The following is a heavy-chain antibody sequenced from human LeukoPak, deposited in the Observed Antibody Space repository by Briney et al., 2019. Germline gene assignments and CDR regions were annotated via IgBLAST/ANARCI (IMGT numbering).Heavy chain of an antibody. Sequence: GGSLRLSCAASGFTFSSYAMSWVRQAPGKGLEWVSAISGSGGSTYYADSVKGRFTIPRDNSKNTLYLQMNSLRAEDTAVYYCAKDLSEEVTPEIWGQGTMVTVSS. CDR1: GFTFSSYA. CDR3: AKDLSEEVTPEI. CDR2: ISGSGGST. D-gene: IGHD1-14*01. J-gene: IGHJ3*02. V-gene: IGHV3-23*01.